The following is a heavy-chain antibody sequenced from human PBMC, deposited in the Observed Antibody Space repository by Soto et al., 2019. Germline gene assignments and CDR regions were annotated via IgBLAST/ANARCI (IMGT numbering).Heavy chain of an antibody. CDR2: ISYDGSNK. D-gene: IGHD5-12*01. V-gene: IGHV3-30*18. CDR1: GFTFSSYG. J-gene: IGHJ4*02. CDR3: AKDLGVRDGYNYVY. Sequence: GGSLRLSCAASGFTFSSYGMHWVRQAPGKGLEWVAVISYDGSNKYYADSVKGRFTISRDNSKNTMYLQMNSLRAEDTAVYYCAKDLGVRDGYNYVYWGQGTLVTVSS.